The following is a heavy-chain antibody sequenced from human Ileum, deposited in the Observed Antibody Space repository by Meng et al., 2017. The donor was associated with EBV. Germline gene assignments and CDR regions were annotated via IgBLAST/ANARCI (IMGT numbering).Heavy chain of an antibody. D-gene: IGHD3-10*01. CDR2: IYHSGST. CDR3: ARGRRFGSGRYALDY. J-gene: IGHJ4*02. Sequence: SGRRSLIWALSGVSIGIGDWWTWVREPPEKRLEWIGEIYHSGSTTYNPTLKSRLTISVEKSKSQLSLELISVTAAEAAVYYCARGRRFGSGRYALDYWGQGTLVTVSS. V-gene: IGHV4-4*02. CDR1: GVSIGIGDW.